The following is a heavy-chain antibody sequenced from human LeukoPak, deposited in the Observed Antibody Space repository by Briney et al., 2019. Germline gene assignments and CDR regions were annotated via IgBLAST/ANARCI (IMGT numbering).Heavy chain of an antibody. CDR1: GYTFTSYD. D-gene: IGHD3-22*01. J-gene: IGHJ1*01. Sequence: ASVKVSCKASGYTFTSYDINWVRQATGQGLEWMGWMNPNSGNTGYAQKFQGRVTMTRNTSISTAYMELSSLRSEDTAVYYCAGALTMTLNAEYFQHWGQGTLVTVSS. CDR3: AGALTMTLNAEYFQH. V-gene: IGHV1-8*01. CDR2: MNPNSGNT.